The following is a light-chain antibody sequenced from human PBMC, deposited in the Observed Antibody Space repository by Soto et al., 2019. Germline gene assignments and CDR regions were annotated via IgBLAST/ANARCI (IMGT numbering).Light chain of an antibody. CDR3: QQRSNWPRT. J-gene: IGKJ1*01. Sequence: EIVLTQSPATLSLSPGERATLSCRASQSVSSYLAWYQQKPGQAPRLLIYDASNRATGIPARFSGSGSGTDFTLDLSSLEPEDFAVYYCQQRSNWPRTFGQGTKVEIK. CDR1: QSVSSY. CDR2: DAS. V-gene: IGKV3-11*01.